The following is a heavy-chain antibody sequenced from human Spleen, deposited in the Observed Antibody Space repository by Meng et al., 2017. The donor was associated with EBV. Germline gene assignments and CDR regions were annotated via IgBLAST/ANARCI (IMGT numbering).Heavy chain of an antibody. CDR2: FADGGTT. J-gene: IGHJ4*02. CDR1: GASISSSSHF. D-gene: IGHD6-19*01. V-gene: IGHV4-39*07. CDR3: ARGEWGSAWDY. Sequence: QGQLQESGPGLVKPSEALSLTCRVAGASISSSSHFWGWVRQPPGKGLEWIGTFADGGTTYYNPSLQSRVTISVDISKDQFSLNLNSVTAADTAVYFCARGEWGSAWDYWGQGSLVTVSS.